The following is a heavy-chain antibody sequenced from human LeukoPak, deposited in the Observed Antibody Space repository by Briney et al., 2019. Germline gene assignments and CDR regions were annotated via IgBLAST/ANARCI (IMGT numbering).Heavy chain of an antibody. CDR2: VSGSGTTT. D-gene: IGHD6-19*01. J-gene: IGHJ4*02. V-gene: IGHV3-23*01. CDR1: GFTFNTYA. CDR3: ATPGQWPVYFDY. Sequence: GGSLRLSCAASGFTFNTYAMSWVRQAPGKGLEWVSGVSGSGTTTYYADSVKGRFTISRDNSKNTLFLQINSLRADDTAVYYCATPGQWPVYFDYWGPGTLVTVSS.